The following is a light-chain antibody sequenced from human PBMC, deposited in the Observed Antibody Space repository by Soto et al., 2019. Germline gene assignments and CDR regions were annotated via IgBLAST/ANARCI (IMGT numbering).Light chain of an antibody. V-gene: IGKV3-20*01. CDR3: YHYNRSPIFT. Sequence: EIVLTQSPGTLSLSPGERATLSCRASQSVSSNYLAWYQQRPGQTPRLLIYGASSRGAGIPDRFSGSGSGTDFSLTISRLEPEDFAVYYCYHYNRSPIFTFGPGTTVDIK. CDR1: QSVSSNY. J-gene: IGKJ3*01. CDR2: GAS.